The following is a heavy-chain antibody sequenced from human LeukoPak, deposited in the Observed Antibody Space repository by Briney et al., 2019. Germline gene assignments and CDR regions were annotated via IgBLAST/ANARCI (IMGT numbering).Heavy chain of an antibody. Sequence: GGSLRLSCAASGFTFSAYSMNWVRQAPGKGLEWVSSITSSSTTMYYADSVKGRFTISRDNAKNSLYLQMSSLRAEDTAVYYCAMSFDYWGQGTLVTVSS. CDR3: AMSFDY. V-gene: IGHV3-48*04. CDR2: ITSSSTTM. CDR1: GFTFSAYS. J-gene: IGHJ4*02.